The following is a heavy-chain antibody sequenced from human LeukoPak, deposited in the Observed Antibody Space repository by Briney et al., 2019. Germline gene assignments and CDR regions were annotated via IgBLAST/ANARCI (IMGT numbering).Heavy chain of an antibody. D-gene: IGHD3-22*01. CDR3: ARVLPYYYDSSGGFDY. V-gene: IGHV1-8*01. CDR1: GYTFTSYD. Sequence: ASVKVSCKASGYTFTSYDINWVRQATGQGLEWMGWMNPNSGNTGYAQKFQGRVTMTRNTSISTAYMELSSLRSEDTAVYYCARVLPYYYDSSGGFDYWGQGTLVTVSS. CDR2: MNPNSGNT. J-gene: IGHJ4*02.